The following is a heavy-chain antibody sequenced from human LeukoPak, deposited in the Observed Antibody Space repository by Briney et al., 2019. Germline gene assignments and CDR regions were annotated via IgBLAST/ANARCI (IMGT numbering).Heavy chain of an antibody. CDR3: ARTGVAYCGGDCYSDY. CDR2: IKVDGSEK. V-gene: IGHV3-7*01. Sequence: GGSLRLSCITSGFIFSDYYMSWVRQAPGKGLEWVANIKVDGSEKFYADSVKGRFTISRDNARNSLYLQMNSLRVEDTAVYYCARTGVAYCGGDCYSDYWGQGTLVTVSS. CDR1: GFIFSDYY. J-gene: IGHJ4*02. D-gene: IGHD2-21*02.